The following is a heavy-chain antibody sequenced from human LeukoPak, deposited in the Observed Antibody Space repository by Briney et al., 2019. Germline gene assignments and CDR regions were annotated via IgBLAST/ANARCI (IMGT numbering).Heavy chain of an antibody. CDR2: IKQDGSEK. V-gene: IGHV3-7*03. D-gene: IGHD3-22*01. J-gene: IGHJ4*02. CDR3: ARDPRAADSSGYYAGGDY. CDR1: GFTFSSYA. Sequence: GGSLRLSCAVSGFTFSSYAMSWVRQAPGKGLEWVANIKQDGSEKYYVDSVKGRFTISRDNAKNSLYLQMNSLRAEDTAVYYCARDPRAADSSGYYAGGDYWGQGTLVTVPS.